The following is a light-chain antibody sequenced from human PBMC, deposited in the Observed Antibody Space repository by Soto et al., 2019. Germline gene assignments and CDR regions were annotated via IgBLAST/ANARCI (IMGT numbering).Light chain of an antibody. J-gene: IGKJ1*01. CDR2: AVS. V-gene: IGKV2D-29*01. CDR3: MQSLHLPWT. CDR1: QSLLHSDGKTH. Sequence: DLVMTQTPLSLSVAPGQPASISCKSSQSLLHSDGKTHVYWYQQKPGQPPQLLICAVSNRFSGVPDRFSGSGSGTDFTLRISRVEADDVGVYYCMQSLHLPWTFGQGTKVE.